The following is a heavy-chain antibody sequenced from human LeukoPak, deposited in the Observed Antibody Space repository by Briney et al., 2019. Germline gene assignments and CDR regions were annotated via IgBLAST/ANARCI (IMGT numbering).Heavy chain of an antibody. J-gene: IGHJ4*02. Sequence: PGGSLRLSCAASGFTFSSYSMNWVRQAPGKGLEWVSYISSSSSYIYYADSVKGRFTISRDNAKNSLYLQMNSLRAEDTAVYYCAKVLEQLVPDYWGQGTLVTVSS. CDR3: AKVLEQLVPDY. V-gene: IGHV3-21*01. CDR1: GFTFSSYS. D-gene: IGHD6-6*01. CDR2: ISSSSSYI.